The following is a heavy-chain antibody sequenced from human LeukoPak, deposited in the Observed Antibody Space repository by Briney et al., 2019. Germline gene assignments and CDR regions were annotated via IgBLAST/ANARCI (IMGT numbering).Heavy chain of an antibody. Sequence: ASVKVSCKASGGTFSSYAISWVRQAPGQGLEWMGGIIPIFGTANYAQKFQGRVTITADESTSTAYMELSSLRSEDTAVYYCATSRDGYNVGYFDYWGQGTLVTVSP. J-gene: IGHJ4*02. CDR1: GGTFSSYA. CDR2: IIPIFGTA. V-gene: IGHV1-69*13. D-gene: IGHD5-24*01. CDR3: ATSRDGYNVGYFDY.